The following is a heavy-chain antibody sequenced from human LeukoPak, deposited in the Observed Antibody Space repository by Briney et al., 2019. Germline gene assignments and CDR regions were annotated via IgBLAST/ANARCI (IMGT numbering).Heavy chain of an antibody. CDR3: ARVAWRQLWFCDY. J-gene: IGHJ4*02. V-gene: IGHV3-7*03. CDR1: GFTFSTYW. Sequence: PGGSLRLSCAASGFTFSTYWMSWVRQAPGKGLEWVANIKQDGSEKYYADSVKGRFVISRDNAKNALYLQMNSLRAEDTAVYYCARVAWRQLWFCDYWGQGTLVTVSS. D-gene: IGHD5-18*01. CDR2: IKQDGSEK.